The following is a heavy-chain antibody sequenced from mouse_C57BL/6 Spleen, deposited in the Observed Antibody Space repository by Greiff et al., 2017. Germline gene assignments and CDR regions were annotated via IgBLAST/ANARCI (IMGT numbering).Heavy chain of an antibody. Sequence: QVQLQQSGPELVKPGASVKISCKASGYAFSSSWMNWVKQRPGKGLEWIGRIYPGDGDTNYNGKFKGKATLTADKSSSTAYMQLSSLTSEDSAVYFCARGGNYGMDYGGQGTSVTVSS. CDR3: ARGGNYGMDY. V-gene: IGHV1-82*01. D-gene: IGHD1-1*02. J-gene: IGHJ4*01. CDR2: IYPGDGDT. CDR1: GYAFSSSW.